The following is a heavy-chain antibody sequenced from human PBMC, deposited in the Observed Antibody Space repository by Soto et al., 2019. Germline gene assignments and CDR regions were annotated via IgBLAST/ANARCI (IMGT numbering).Heavy chain of an antibody. J-gene: IGHJ3*02. D-gene: IGHD3-22*01. Sequence: PGESLKISCKGSGYSFTSYWISWVRQMPGKGLEWMGRIDPSDSYTNYSPSFQGHVTISADKSISTAYLQWSSLQASDTAMSYCAPYPSFYYDSSDIVPLFNICGQGTMDTVSS. CDR2: IDPSDSYT. CDR1: GYSFTSYW. CDR3: APYPSFYYDSSDIVPLFNI. V-gene: IGHV5-10-1*01.